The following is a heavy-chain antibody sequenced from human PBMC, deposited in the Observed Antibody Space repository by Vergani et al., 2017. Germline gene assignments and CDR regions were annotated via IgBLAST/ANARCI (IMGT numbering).Heavy chain of an antibody. V-gene: IGHV3-9*01. D-gene: IGHD6-13*01. CDR2: INWNSDSI. CDR3: VKDIAASGNYWYFVR. CDR1: GFTFDDYA. J-gene: IGHJ2*01. Sequence: EVQLVESGGGLVQPGRSLRLSCAASGFTFDDYAMHWVRQAPGKGLEWVSGINWNSDSIAYADSVKGRFTISRDNAKNSLYLQMNSLRAEDTALYYCVKDIAASGNYWYFVRWGGGTLVTVCS.